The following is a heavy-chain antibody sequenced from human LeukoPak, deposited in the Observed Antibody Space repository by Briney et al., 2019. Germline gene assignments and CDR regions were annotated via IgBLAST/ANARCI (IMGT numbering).Heavy chain of an antibody. CDR1: GFTFSSYA. CDR3: VKGMEDYDILTGVLDV. CDR2: ISSNGGST. V-gene: IGHV3-64D*06. J-gene: IGHJ6*02. D-gene: IGHD3-9*01. Sequence: GGSLRLSCSASGFTFSSYAMHWVRQAPGKGLEYVSAISSNGGSTYYADSVKGRFTISRDNPKNTLYLQMSSLRAEDTAVYYCVKGMEDYDILTGVLDVWGQGTTVTVSS.